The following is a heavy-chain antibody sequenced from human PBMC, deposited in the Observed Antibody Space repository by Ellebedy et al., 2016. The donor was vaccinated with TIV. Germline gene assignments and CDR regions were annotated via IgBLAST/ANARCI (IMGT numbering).Heavy chain of an antibody. D-gene: IGHD1-1*01. J-gene: IGHJ4*02. CDR3: VRGQQVARE. CDR1: GFTXRSYG. V-gene: IGHV3-33*01. Sequence: PGGSLRLSCAASGFTXRSYGXQWVPXAPGKGLEWVAIIWYDGSNEHYADSVKGRFTISRDNSKNTLYLQMNNLRAEDTAVYYCVRGQQVAREWGQGTLVTVSS. CDR2: IWYDGSNE.